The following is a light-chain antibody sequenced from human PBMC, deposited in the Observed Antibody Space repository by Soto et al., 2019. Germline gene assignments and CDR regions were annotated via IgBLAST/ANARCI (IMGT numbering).Light chain of an antibody. CDR2: DVS. Sequence: SALTQPASVSGSPGQSITFSCSGSSNDIGGYNYVSWYQHRSGEAPTLLIYDVSSRPSGVSHRFSGSKSGNTASLSISGLQTPDEGDYYCASYTSQKGLIFGGGTKLTVL. V-gene: IGLV2-14*03. J-gene: IGLJ2*01. CDR1: SNDIGGYNY. CDR3: ASYTSQKGLI.